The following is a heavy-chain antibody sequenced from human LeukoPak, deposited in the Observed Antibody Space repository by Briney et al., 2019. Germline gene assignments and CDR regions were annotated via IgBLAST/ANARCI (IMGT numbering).Heavy chain of an antibody. J-gene: IGHJ4*02. CDR1: GFTFSSYW. V-gene: IGHV3-7*01. CDR3: ARRNIVATIGNFDY. CDR2: IKQDGSEK. Sequence: GGSLRLSCAAFGFTFSSYWMSWVRQAPGKGLEWVANIKQDGSEKYYVDSVKGRFTISRDNAKKSLYLQMNSLRAEDTAVYYCARRNIVATIGNFDYWGQGTLVTVSS. D-gene: IGHD5-12*01.